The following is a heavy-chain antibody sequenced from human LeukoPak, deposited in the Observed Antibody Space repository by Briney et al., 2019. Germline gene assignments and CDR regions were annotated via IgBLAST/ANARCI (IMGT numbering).Heavy chain of an antibody. V-gene: IGHV1-8*01. CDR1: GYTFTSYD. D-gene: IGHD6-6*01. CDR3: ARGSSEYSSSYFDY. J-gene: IGHJ4*02. Sequence: ASVTVSCTASGYTFTSYDINWVRQATGQGLEWMGWMNPNSGNTGYAQKFQGRVTMTRNTSISTAYMELSSLRSEDTAVYYCARGSSEYSSSYFDYWGQGTLVTVSS. CDR2: MNPNSGNT.